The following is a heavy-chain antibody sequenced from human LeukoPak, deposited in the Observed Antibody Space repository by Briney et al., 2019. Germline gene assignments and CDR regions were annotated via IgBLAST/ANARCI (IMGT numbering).Heavy chain of an antibody. CDR3: ARGCRSDYGSGSCLSY. V-gene: IGHV1-18*01. D-gene: IGHD3-10*01. CDR1: GYTSTSYG. Sequence: ASVKVSCKASGYTSTSYGISWVRQAPGQGLEWMGWISAYNGDTNYAQKLQGRVTMTTDTSTSTAYMELRSLRSDDTAVYYCARGCRSDYGSGSCLSYWGQGTLVTVSS. CDR2: ISAYNGDT. J-gene: IGHJ4*02.